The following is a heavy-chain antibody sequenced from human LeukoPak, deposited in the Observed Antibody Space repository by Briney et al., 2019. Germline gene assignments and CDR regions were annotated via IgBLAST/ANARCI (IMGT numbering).Heavy chain of an antibody. J-gene: IGHJ4*02. CDR1: GFTFSSYS. CDR3: ARTRSGPFDY. Sequence: GGSLRLSCAASGFTFSSYSMNWVRQAPGKGLEWVSYISSGSSTTYYADSVKGRFTISRDNAKNSLFLQMNSLRDEDTAVYYCARTRSGPFDYWGQGTLVTVSS. CDR2: ISSGSSTT. D-gene: IGHD6-19*01. V-gene: IGHV3-48*02.